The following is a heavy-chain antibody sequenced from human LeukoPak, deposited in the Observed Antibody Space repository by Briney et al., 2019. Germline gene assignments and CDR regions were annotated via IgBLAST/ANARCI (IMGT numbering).Heavy chain of an antibody. J-gene: IGHJ4*02. Sequence: GGSLRLSCAASGFTFSSYAMSWVRQAPGKGLEWVSSISSSSSYIYYADSVKGRFTISRDNAKNSLYLQMNSLRAEDTAVYYCARRVRCSGGSCYAGGLDYWGQGTLVTVSS. CDR2: ISSSSSYI. CDR1: GFTFSSYA. CDR3: ARRVRCSGGSCYAGGLDY. D-gene: IGHD2-15*01. V-gene: IGHV3-21*01.